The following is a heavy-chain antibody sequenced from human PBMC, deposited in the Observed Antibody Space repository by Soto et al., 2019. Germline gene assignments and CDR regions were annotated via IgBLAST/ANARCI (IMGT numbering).Heavy chain of an antibody. CDR1: GFTFSNYA. CDR3: AKDQVAARRYYYYGMDV. CDR2: ISGSGGTI. J-gene: IGHJ6*02. Sequence: GGSLRLSCAASGFTFSNYAMSWVRQAPGKGLEWVSGISGSGGTIHYADSVKGRFTISRDNSKNTLYLQMNSLRAEDTAIYFCAKDQVAARRYYYYGMDVWGQGTTVTVSS. D-gene: IGHD6-6*01. V-gene: IGHV3-23*01.